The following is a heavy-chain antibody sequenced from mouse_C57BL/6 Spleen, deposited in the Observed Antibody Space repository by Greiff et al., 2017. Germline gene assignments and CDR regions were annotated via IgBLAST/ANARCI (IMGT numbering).Heavy chain of an antibody. D-gene: IGHD2-4*01. CDR3: ARDPYDYDGGYYFDY. CDR1: GFTFSSYA. J-gene: IGHJ2*01. CDR2: ISDGGSYT. Sequence: EVKVVESGGGLVKPGGSLKLSCAASGFTFSSYAMSWVRQTPEKRLEWVATISDGGSYTYYPDNVKGRFTISRDNAKNNLYLQMSHLKSEDTAMYYCARDPYDYDGGYYFDYWGQGTTLTVSS. V-gene: IGHV5-4*01.